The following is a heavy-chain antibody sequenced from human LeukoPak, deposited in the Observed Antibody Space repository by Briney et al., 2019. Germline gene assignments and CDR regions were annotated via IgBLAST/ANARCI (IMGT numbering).Heavy chain of an antibody. CDR1: GGSVSSTNDY. J-gene: IGHJ4*02. V-gene: IGHV4-61*01. CDR2: IYYSGST. Sequence: PSETLSLTCTVSGGSVSSTNDYWSWIRQPPGKGLEWIGYIYYSGSTNYNPSLKSRVTISVDTSKNQLSLKLSSVTAADTAVYYCARSTSSIYSYGYYFDYWGQGTLVTVSS. CDR3: ARSTSSIYSYGYYFDY. D-gene: IGHD5-18*01.